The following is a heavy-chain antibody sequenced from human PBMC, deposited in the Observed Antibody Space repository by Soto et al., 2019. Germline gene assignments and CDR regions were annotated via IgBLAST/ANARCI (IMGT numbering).Heavy chain of an antibody. Sequence: GESLKISCKGSGYSFTSYWIGWVRQMPGKGLEWMGIIYPGDSYTRYSPSFQGQVTISADKSISTAYLQWDSLKASDTAMYYCARLGYCDSSTCLNWFDPWGQGTLVTVSS. J-gene: IGHJ5*02. CDR3: ARLGYCDSSTCLNWFDP. V-gene: IGHV5-51*01. CDR2: IYPGDSYT. CDR1: GYSFTSYW. D-gene: IGHD2-2*01.